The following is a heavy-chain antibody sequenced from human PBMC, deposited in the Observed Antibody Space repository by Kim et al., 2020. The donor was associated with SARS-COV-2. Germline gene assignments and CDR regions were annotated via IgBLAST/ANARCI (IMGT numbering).Heavy chain of an antibody. D-gene: IGHD2-15*01. V-gene: IGHV4-39*01. CDR2: IYYSGST. CDR3: ARTDIVVVVAATPSDY. J-gene: IGHJ4*02. CDR1: GGSISSSSYY. Sequence: SETLSLTCTVSGGSISSSSYYWGWIRQPPGKGLEWIGSIYYSGSTYYNPSLKSRVTISVDTSKNQFSLKLSSVTAADTAVYYCARTDIVVVVAATPSDYWGQGTLVTVSS.